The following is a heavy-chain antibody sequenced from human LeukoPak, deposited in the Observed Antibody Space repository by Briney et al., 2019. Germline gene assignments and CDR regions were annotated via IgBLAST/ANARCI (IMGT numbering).Heavy chain of an antibody. D-gene: IGHD5-12*01. CDR2: ISSSSSTI. Sequence: GGSLRLSCAASGFTFSSYSMNWVRQAPGKGLEWVSYISSSSSTIYYADSVKGRFTISRDNSENTLYLQMNSLRAEDTAVYYCAKVSIGGYDPSGYMDVWGKGTTVTVSS. CDR3: AKVSIGGYDPSGYMDV. V-gene: IGHV3-48*01. CDR1: GFTFSSYS. J-gene: IGHJ6*03.